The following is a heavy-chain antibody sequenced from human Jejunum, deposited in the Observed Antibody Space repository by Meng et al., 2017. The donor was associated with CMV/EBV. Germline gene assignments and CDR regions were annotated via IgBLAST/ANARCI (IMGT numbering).Heavy chain of an antibody. J-gene: IGHJ4*02. Sequence: QVQLVESGGGLVKPGGSLRLSCAAAGCTFSDYYMSWFRQAPGKGLEWVSYISGSGSTMHYAYSVKGRITISRDNAKNSLYLQMNSLRAEDTAVYYCVRQQLWLDYWGQGTLVTVSS. CDR1: GCTFSDYY. D-gene: IGHD5-18*01. CDR2: ISGSGSTM. V-gene: IGHV3-11*01. CDR3: VRQQLWLDY.